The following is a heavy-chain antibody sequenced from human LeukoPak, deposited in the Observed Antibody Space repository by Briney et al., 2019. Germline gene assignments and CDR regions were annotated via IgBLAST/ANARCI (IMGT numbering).Heavy chain of an antibody. CDR3: ARAMIVVLPDAFDI. V-gene: IGHV4-39*01. Sequence: PSETLSLTCTVSGGSISSSSYYWGWIRQPPGKGLEWIGGIYYSGSTYYNPSLKSRVTISVDTSKNQFSLKLSSVTAADTAAYYCARAMIVVLPDAFDIWGQGTMVTVSS. J-gene: IGHJ3*02. CDR1: GGSISSSSYY. D-gene: IGHD3-22*01. CDR2: IYYSGST.